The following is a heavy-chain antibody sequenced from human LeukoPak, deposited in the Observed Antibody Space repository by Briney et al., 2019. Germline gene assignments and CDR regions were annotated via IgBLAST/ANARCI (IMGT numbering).Heavy chain of an antibody. CDR1: GFTFDGYA. J-gene: IGHJ6*02. V-gene: IGHV3-9*01. D-gene: IGHD5-18*01. CDR2: VSLYSGSI. CDR3: AKGAAMVASDDYYYYYGMDV. Sequence: SLRLSCAASGFTFDGYAMHWVRLAPAKGMGLVSGVSLYSGSIGYADSVKGRFTISRDNAKNSLYLQMNSLRAEDTALYYCAKGAAMVASDDYYYYYGMDVWGQGTTVTVSS.